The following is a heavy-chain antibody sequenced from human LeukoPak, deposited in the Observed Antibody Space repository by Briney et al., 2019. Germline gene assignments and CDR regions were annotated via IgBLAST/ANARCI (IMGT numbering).Heavy chain of an antibody. CDR1: GLSFSSYW. D-gene: IGHD4/OR15-4a*01. V-gene: IGHV3-74*01. J-gene: IGHJ4*02. CDR2: INSDGSST. Sequence: GGSLRLSCAASGLSFSSYWMHWVRQAPGKGLVWVSRINSDGSSTRYADSVKGRFTISRDNAKNTLYLQMNSLRAEDTAVYYCARGGAGQFDYWGQGTLVTVSS. CDR3: ARGGAGQFDY.